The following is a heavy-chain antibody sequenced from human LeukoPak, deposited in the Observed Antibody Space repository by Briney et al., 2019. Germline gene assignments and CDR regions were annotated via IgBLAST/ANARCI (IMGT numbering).Heavy chain of an antibody. CDR1: GFTFGDYA. D-gene: IGHD4-17*01. CDR2: IRSKAYGGTT. V-gene: IGHV3-49*03. CDR3: TRVTRGDYGYYYMDV. J-gene: IGHJ6*03. Sequence: PGGSLRLSCTASGFTFGDYAMSWFRQAPGKGLEWVGFIRSKAYGGTTEYAASVKGRFTISRDDSKSIAYLQMNSLKTEDTAVYYCTRVTRGDYGYYYMDVWGKGTTVTVSS.